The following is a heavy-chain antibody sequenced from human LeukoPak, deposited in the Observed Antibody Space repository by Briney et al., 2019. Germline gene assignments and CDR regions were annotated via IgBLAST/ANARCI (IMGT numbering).Heavy chain of an antibody. V-gene: IGHV1-18*01. Sequence: GASVKVSCKASGYTFTSYGISWVRQAPVQGLEWMGWISAYNGNTNYAQKLQGRVTMTTDTSTSTAYMELRSLRSDDTAVYYCARAVVINYYDSSGFDYWGQGTLVTVSS. J-gene: IGHJ4*02. CDR1: GYTFTSYG. CDR2: ISAYNGNT. D-gene: IGHD3-22*01. CDR3: ARAVVINYYDSSGFDY.